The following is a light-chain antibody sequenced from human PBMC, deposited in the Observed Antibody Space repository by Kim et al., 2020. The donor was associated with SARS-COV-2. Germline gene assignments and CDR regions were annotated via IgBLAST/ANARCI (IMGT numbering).Light chain of an antibody. CDR3: AAWDDSLKGVI. J-gene: IGLJ2*01. CDR2: NND. Sequence: GQRVTIPCTGSYPNIGANTVTWYQQFPGTAPKVLIYNNDERPSGVPDRFSGSKSGTSASLAISGLQSGDEADYHCAAWDDSLKGVIFGGGTKLTVL. CDR1: YPNIGANT. V-gene: IGLV1-44*01.